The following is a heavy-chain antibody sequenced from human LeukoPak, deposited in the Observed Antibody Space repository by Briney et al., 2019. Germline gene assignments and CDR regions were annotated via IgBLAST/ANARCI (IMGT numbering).Heavy chain of an antibody. CDR3: ARRAGAYSHPYDY. Sequence: GGSLRLSCTVSGFTVSSNSMSWVRQAPGKGLERVSFIYSDNTHYSDSVKGRFTISRDNSKNTLYLQMNSLRAEDTAVYYCARRAGAYSHPYDYWGQGTLVTVSS. V-gene: IGHV3-53*01. D-gene: IGHD4/OR15-4a*01. CDR1: GFTVSSNS. CDR2: IYSDNT. J-gene: IGHJ4*02.